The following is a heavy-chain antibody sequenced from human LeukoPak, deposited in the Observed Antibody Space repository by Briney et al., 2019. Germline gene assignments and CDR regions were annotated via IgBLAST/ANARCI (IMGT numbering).Heavy chain of an antibody. CDR1: VDSITSYD. V-gene: IGHV4-59*08. D-gene: IGHD3-22*01. CDR3: ARGCGYYPRLYFDY. CDR2: IYYTGST. Sequence: SETLSLTCTVSVDSITSYDWGGIGQSPGKGLEWIGYIYYTGSTNYNPSLKNRGTIAEETSKNQFSLKLSSVTAADTAVYYCARGCGYYPRLYFDYWGRGTLVTVSS. J-gene: IGHJ4*02.